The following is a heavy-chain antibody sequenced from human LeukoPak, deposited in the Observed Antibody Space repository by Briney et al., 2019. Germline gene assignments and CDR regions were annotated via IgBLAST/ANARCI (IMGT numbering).Heavy chain of an antibody. Sequence: GTSVKVSCXASGFTFTSSAMQWVREARGQRLKWIGWIVVGSGNTNYAQKFQERVTITRDMSTSTAYMELSSLRSEDTSVYYCSAVGYRLQYYFDYWGQGTLVTVSS. CDR1: GFTFTSSA. V-gene: IGHV1-58*02. CDR2: IVVGSGNT. CDR3: SAVGYRLQYYFDY. J-gene: IGHJ4*02. D-gene: IGHD4-11*01.